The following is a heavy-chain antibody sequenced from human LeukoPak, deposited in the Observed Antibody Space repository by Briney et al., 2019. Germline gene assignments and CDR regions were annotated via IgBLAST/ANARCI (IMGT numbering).Heavy chain of an antibody. CDR2: MNPNSGNT. J-gene: IGHJ4*02. CDR3: ARTPPYGDYVNY. D-gene: IGHD4-17*01. V-gene: IGHV1-8*01. Sequence: ASVKVSRKASGYTFTNYDINWVRQATGQGLEWMGWMNPNSGNTGYAQKFQGRVTMTRNTSISTAYMELSSLRSEDTAVYYCARTPPYGDYVNYWGQGTLVTVSS. CDR1: GYTFTNYD.